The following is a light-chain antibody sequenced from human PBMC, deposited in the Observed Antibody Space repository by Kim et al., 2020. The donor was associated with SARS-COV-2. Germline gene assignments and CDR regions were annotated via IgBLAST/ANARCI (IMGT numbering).Light chain of an antibody. V-gene: IGKV4-1*01. Sequence: DIVMTQSPDSLAVSVGERATINCKSSQSILNSSNNKKYLAWYQQKPGQPLKLLINWASMRESGVPDRFSGSGSGTDFTLTISSLQAEDVAVYHYQQFYSAQTFGQGTKVDIK. J-gene: IGKJ1*01. CDR3: QQFYSAQT. CDR1: QSILNSSNNKKY. CDR2: WAS.